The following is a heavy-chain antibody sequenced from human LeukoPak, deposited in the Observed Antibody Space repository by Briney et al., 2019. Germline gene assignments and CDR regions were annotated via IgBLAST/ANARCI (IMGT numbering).Heavy chain of an antibody. CDR3: AKSWVKQRPQTYYYYGMDV. V-gene: IGHV3-9*01. Sequence: GGSLRLSRAASGFTFDNYAMHWVRQAPGKGLEWVSGISWNSGSIGYADSVKGRFTISRDNAKNSLYLQLNSLRAEDTALYYCAKSWVKQRPQTYYYYGMDVWGQGTTVTVSS. D-gene: IGHD6-25*01. J-gene: IGHJ6*02. CDR2: ISWNSGSI. CDR1: GFTFDNYA.